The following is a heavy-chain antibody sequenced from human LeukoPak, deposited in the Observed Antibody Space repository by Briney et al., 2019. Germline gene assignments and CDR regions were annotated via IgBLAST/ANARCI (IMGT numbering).Heavy chain of an antibody. J-gene: IGHJ3*02. D-gene: IGHD1-26*01. CDR3: AKGSGRCLSAFDI. Sequence: GGSLRLSCAASGVTFSSSAMNWVRQAPGKGLEWISYISSSGGTIYYADSVKSRFTISRDNAKNSLSLQMNSLRADDTAVYYCAKGSGRCLSAFDICGQGTMVTVSS. CDR2: ISSSGGTI. V-gene: IGHV3-48*03. CDR1: GVTFSSSA.